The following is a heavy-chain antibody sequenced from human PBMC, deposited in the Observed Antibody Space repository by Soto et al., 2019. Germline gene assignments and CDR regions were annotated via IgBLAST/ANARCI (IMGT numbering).Heavy chain of an antibody. J-gene: IGHJ6*02. CDR2: IIPIFGTA. CDR1: GGTFSSYA. V-gene: IGHV1-69*13. D-gene: IGHD5-18*01. Sequence: SVKVSGKASGGTFSSYAISWVRQAPGQGLEWMGGIIPIFGTANYAQKFQGRVTITADESTSTAYMELSSLRSEDTAVYYCARAGKGYSYGYYYYGMDVWGQGTTVTVSS. CDR3: ARAGKGYSYGYYYYGMDV.